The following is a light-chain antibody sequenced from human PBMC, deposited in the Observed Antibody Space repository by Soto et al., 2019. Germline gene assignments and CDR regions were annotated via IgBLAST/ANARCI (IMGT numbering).Light chain of an antibody. V-gene: IGKV3-20*01. J-gene: IGKJ1*01. CDR1: QSVDNS. CDR3: QQYGGPPRT. Sequence: EIVLTQSPGTLSLSPGERATLSCRASQSVDNSLVWYQQKPGQAPRLLIYDASTRATGTPDRFSGSGSGTDFTLTISRLEPEDFSVYSCQQYGGPPRTLGQGTKVEI. CDR2: DAS.